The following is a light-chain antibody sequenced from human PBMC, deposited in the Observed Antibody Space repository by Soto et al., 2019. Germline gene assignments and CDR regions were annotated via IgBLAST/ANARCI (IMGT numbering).Light chain of an antibody. CDR2: EVV. CDR3: CSCARDSPYVL. V-gene: IGLV2-8*01. CDR1: KNDIGVYDF. J-gene: IGLJ2*01. Sequence: QSALAQPPSASGSPGQSVTISCTGTKNDIGVYDFVSWYQHHPGKAPRLIIYEVVQRPSGVPDRFSGSKSGNTASLTVSGLQSEDEADYYSCSCARDSPYVLFGGGTK.